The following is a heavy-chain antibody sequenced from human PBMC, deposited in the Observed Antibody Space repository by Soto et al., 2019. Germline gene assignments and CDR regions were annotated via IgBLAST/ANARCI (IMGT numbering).Heavy chain of an antibody. V-gene: IGHV3-53*01. CDR1: GFIVSVNY. J-gene: IGHJ4*02. D-gene: IGHD1-1*01. Sequence: GGSLRLSCAASGFIVSVNYMNWVRQAPGKGLEWVSGIYTNDITDFVDSVKGRFSISRDISKNTLYLHMNSLRAEDTAVYYCASGIPLDYWGQGTLVTVSS. CDR3: ASGIPLDY. CDR2: IYTNDIT.